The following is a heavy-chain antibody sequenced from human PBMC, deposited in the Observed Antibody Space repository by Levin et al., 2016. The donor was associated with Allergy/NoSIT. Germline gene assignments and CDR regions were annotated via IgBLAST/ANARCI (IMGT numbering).Heavy chain of an antibody. V-gene: IGHV3-23*01. Sequence: GESLKISCAASGFTFSSYAMSWVRQAPGKGLEWVSAIGGSGGSTYYADSVKGRFTISRDNSKNTLYLHMTSLRAEDTAVYYCAKQFASGLVPYYFDYWGQGTLVTVSS. CDR1: GFTFSSYA. CDR3: AKQFASGLVPYYFDY. J-gene: IGHJ4*02. CDR2: IGGSGGST. D-gene: IGHD3-10*01.